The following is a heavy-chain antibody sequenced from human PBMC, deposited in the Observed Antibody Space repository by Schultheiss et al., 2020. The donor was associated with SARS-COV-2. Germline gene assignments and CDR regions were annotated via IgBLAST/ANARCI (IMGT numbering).Heavy chain of an antibody. D-gene: IGHD3-10*01. Sequence: GGSLRLSCAASGFTFSSYEMNWVRQAPGKGLEWVSYISGSASTIYYADSVKGRFTISRDNTKNSLYLQMNSLRGEDTAVYHCAKDRDGYYYGSGSLDDWGQGTLVTVSS. CDR1: GFTFSSYE. J-gene: IGHJ4*02. V-gene: IGHV3-48*03. CDR3: AKDRDGYYYGSGSLDD. CDR2: ISGSASTI.